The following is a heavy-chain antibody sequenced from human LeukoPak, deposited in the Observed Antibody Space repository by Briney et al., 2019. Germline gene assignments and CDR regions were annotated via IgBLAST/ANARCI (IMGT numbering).Heavy chain of an antibody. Sequence: SVKVSCKASGGTFSSYAISWVRQAPGQGLEWMGGIIPIFGTANYAQKFQGRVTITADKSTSTAYMELSSLRSEDTAVYYCARDSPYDSSGYQPLGFDPWGQGTLVTVSS. D-gene: IGHD3-22*01. V-gene: IGHV1-69*06. CDR2: IIPIFGTA. CDR1: GGTFSSYA. CDR3: ARDSPYDSSGYQPLGFDP. J-gene: IGHJ5*02.